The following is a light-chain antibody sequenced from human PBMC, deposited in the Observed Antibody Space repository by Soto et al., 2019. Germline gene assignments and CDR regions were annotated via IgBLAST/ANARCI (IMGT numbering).Light chain of an antibody. J-gene: IGLJ2*01. Sequence: QSALTQPASVSGSPGQSITISCTGASTDIGRYDLVAWYQQDPGKAPKLMIYEVNKRPPGVSDRFSGAQSGNPASLTISGLQAEDEDDYFCSSHAGRGSIIFGGGTKLTVL. CDR1: STDIGRYDL. V-gene: IGLV2-23*02. CDR3: SSHAGRGSII. CDR2: EVN.